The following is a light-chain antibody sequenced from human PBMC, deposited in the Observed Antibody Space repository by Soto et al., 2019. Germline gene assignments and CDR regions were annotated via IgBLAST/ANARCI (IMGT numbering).Light chain of an antibody. J-gene: IGLJ1*01. V-gene: IGLV2-11*01. CDR2: DVS. CDR3: CSYAGSYSFYV. Sequence: QSALTQPRSVSGSPGQSVTISCTGTSSDVGGYNYVSWYRQHPGKAPKLMIYDVSKRPSGVPDRFSGSKSGNMASLTISGLQAEDDADYYCCSYAGSYSFYVFGTGTKLTVL. CDR1: SSDVGGYNY.